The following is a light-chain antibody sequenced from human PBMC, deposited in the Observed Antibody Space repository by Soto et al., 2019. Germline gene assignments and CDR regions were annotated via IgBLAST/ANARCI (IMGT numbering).Light chain of an antibody. J-gene: IGLJ1*01. CDR2: RND. Sequence: SVLTQPPSASGAPGQRVTISCSGSSSNIGGNSVSWYQQLPGTAPKLLIYRNDQRPSGVPDRFSGSKSGTSASLAISGLRSEDEADYYCAAWDDSLSGFYVFGTGTKVTVL. CDR1: SSNIGGNS. CDR3: AAWDDSLSGFYV. V-gene: IGLV1-47*01.